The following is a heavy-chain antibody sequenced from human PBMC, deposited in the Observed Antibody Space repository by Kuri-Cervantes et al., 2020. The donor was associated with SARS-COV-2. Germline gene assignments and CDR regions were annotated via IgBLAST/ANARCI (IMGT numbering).Heavy chain of an antibody. CDR3: ARDRISSGWYVGYYFDY. Sequence: GESMRLSCAASGFTFSSYWTSWVRQAPGKWLEWVANIKQDGSEKYYVDSVKGRFTISRDNAKNSLYLQMNSLRAEDTAVYYCARDRISSGWYVGYYFDYWGQGTLVTVSS. V-gene: IGHV3-7*01. J-gene: IGHJ4*02. CDR2: IKQDGSEK. D-gene: IGHD6-19*01. CDR1: GFTFSSYW.